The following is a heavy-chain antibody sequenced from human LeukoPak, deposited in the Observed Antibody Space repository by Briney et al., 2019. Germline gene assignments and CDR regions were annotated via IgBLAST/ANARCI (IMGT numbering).Heavy chain of an antibody. Sequence: SETLSLTCAVYGGSFSGYYWSWIRQPPGKGLEWIGYIYYSGSTNYNPSLKSRVTISVDTSKNQFSLKLSSVTAADTAVYYCARAWSGRLDYWGQGTLVTVSS. CDR2: IYYSGST. J-gene: IGHJ4*02. D-gene: IGHD3-3*01. CDR1: GGSFSGYY. V-gene: IGHV4-59*01. CDR3: ARAWSGRLDY.